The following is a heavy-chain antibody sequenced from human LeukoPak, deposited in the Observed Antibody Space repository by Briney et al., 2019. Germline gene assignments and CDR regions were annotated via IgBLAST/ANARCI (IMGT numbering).Heavy chain of an antibody. Sequence: GASVKVSCKASGYTFTNYGISWVRQAPGQGLELIRWLSGYNGDTNYAQKLQGRVTMTTDTSTSTAYMEVRSLTSDDTAVYYCARDLKTVTGGNWFDPWGQGTLVTVSS. J-gene: IGHJ5*02. CDR2: LSGYNGDT. CDR3: ARDLKTVTGGNWFDP. D-gene: IGHD4-11*01. V-gene: IGHV1-18*01. CDR1: GYTFTNYG.